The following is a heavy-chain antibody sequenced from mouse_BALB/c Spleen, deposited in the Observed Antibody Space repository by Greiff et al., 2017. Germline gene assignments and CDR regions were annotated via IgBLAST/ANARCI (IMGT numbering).Heavy chain of an antibody. D-gene: IGHD1-2*01. CDR2: IDTSDSYT. J-gene: IGHJ2*01. CDR1: GYTFTDYW. CDR3: ARWGYGYVVDY. V-gene: IGHV1-69*01. Sequence: QVQLQQSGAELVMPGASVKMSCKASGYTFTDYWMHWVKQRPGQGLEWIGAIDTSDSYTSYNQKFKGKATLTVDESSSTAYMQLSSLTSEDSAVYYCARWGYGYVVDYWGQGTTLTVSS.